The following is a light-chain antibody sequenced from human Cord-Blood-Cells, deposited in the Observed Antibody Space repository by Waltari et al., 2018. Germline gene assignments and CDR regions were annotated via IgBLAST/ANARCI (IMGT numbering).Light chain of an antibody. CDR2: AAS. Sequence: IQMMTSLYFLSSSVGDREPITCRASQSISSYLNWYQQKPGKAPKLLIYAASSLQSGVTSRFSGSGSGTDFTLTISSLQPEDFATYYCQQSYSTPITFGQGTRLEIK. CDR1: QSISSY. V-gene: IGKV1-39*01. CDR3: QQSYSTPIT. J-gene: IGKJ5*01.